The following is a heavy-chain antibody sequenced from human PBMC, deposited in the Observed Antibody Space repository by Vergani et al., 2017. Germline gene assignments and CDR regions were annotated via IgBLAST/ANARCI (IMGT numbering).Heavy chain of an antibody. CDR3: ARDLRLLLDV. Sequence: QVQLQESGPGLVKPSETLSLTCTVSGGSISSYYWSWIRQPPGKGLEWIGYIYYSGSTYYNPSLKSRVTISVDTSKNQFSLKLSSVTAADTAVYYCARDLRLLLDVWGQGP. D-gene: IGHD3-10*01. J-gene: IGHJ6*02. V-gene: IGHV4-59*12. CDR2: IYYSGST. CDR1: GGSISSYY.